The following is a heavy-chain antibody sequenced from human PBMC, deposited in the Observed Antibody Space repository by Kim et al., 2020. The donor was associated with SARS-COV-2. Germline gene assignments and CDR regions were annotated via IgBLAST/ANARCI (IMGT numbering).Heavy chain of an antibody. Sequence: GGSLRLSCAASGFTFSSYAMHWVRQAPGKGLEWVAVISYDGSNKYYADSVKGRFTISRDNSKNTLYLQMNSLRAEDTAVYYCAREYGGWGQGTLVTVSS. CDR2: ISYDGSNK. J-gene: IGHJ4*02. CDR3: AREYGG. CDR1: GFTFSSYA. V-gene: IGHV3-30-3*01. D-gene: IGHD3-16*01.